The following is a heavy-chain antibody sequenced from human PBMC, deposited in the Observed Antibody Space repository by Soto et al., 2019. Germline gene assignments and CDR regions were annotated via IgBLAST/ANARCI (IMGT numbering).Heavy chain of an antibody. CDR2: IYNSGIT. CDR3: ARGVTVFGLVSRFWFDP. D-gene: IGHD3-3*01. Sequence: SETLSLTCAVYVGSFSGYYWSWIRQPPGKGLEWIGQIYNSGITYYNPSLKSRVVISIDTSRNQFSLRLNSLTAADRAVYFCARGVTVFGLVSRFWFDPWGQGTVVTVSS. CDR1: VGSFSGYY. J-gene: IGHJ5*02. V-gene: IGHV4-34*01.